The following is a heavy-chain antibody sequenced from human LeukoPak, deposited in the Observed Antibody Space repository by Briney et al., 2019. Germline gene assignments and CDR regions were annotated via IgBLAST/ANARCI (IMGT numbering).Heavy chain of an antibody. Sequence: GGSLRLSCAASGFTFSSYGMHWVRQAPGKGLEWVAVISYDGSNKYYVDSVKGRFTISRDNSKNTLYLQMNSLRAEDTAVYYCAKDSSGYYSPIDYWGQGTLVTVSS. CDR3: AKDSSGYYSPIDY. V-gene: IGHV3-30*18. J-gene: IGHJ4*02. CDR2: ISYDGSNK. D-gene: IGHD3-22*01. CDR1: GFTFSSYG.